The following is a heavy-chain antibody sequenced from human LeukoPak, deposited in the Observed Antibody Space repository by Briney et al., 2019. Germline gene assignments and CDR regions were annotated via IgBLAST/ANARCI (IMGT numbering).Heavy chain of an antibody. CDR1: GYTFTGYY. D-gene: IGHD2-2*01. Sequence: GASVNVSCKASGYTFTGYYMHWVRQAPGQGLEWMGWINPNSGGTNYPQKFHGRVTMTRDTSISTAYMELSRLRSDDTAVYYCASQMVGYCSSTSCYAGDNYFDYWGQGTLVTVSS. V-gene: IGHV1-2*02. CDR3: ASQMVGYCSSTSCYAGDNYFDY. J-gene: IGHJ4*02. CDR2: INPNSGGT.